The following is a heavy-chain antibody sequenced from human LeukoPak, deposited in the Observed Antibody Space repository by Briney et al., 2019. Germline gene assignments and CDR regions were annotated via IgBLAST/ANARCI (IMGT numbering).Heavy chain of an antibody. V-gene: IGHV4-59*01. D-gene: IGHD6-13*01. J-gene: IGHJ3*02. CDR1: GVSFSSSY. CDR3: ASWGIAAAGAFDI. Sequence: SETLSLTCTVSGVSFSSSYWSWIRQPPGKGLEWIGYIYYSGSTNYNPSLKSRVTISVDTSKNQFSLKLSSVTAADTAVYYCASWGIAAAGAFDIWGQGTMVTVSS. CDR2: IYYSGST.